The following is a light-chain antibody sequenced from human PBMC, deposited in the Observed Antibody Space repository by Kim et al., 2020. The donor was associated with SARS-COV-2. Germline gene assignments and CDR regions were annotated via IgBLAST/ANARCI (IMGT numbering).Light chain of an antibody. V-gene: IGLV2-14*03. CDR3: SSYTRSSTNYV. J-gene: IGLJ1*01. CDR1: SSDVGSYNY. Sequence: QSITSSCTGTSSDVGSYNYVSWYQQHPGKAPKLMIYAVSNRPSGVSNRFSGSKSGNTASLTISGLQAEDEADDYCSSYTRSSTNYVFGTGTKVTVL. CDR2: AVS.